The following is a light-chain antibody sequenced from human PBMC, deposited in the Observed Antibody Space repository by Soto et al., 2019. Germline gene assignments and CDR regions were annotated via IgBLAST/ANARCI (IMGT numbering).Light chain of an antibody. V-gene: IGKV3-20*01. Sequence: EIVLTQSPGTLSLSPGERATLSRRASQIISSSYLAWYQQKPGQAPRLLIYGASSRATGIPDRFSGSGSGTDFTLTISRLEPEDFAVYYCQQYGTSPLFGPGTKVDIK. J-gene: IGKJ3*01. CDR2: GAS. CDR3: QQYGTSPL. CDR1: QIISSSY.